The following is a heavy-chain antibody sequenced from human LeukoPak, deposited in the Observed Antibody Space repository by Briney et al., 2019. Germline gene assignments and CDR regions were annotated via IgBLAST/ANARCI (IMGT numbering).Heavy chain of an antibody. D-gene: IGHD1-7*01. V-gene: IGHV3-30*03. CDR2: ISYDGSNK. CDR1: GFTFSSYG. CDR3: ATLPRTYGPLDY. J-gene: IGHJ4*02. Sequence: TGRSLRLSCAASGFTFSSYGMHWVRQAPGKGLEWVAVISYDGSNKYYADSVKGRFTISRDNSKDTLYLQMNSLRAEDTAVYYCATLPRTYGPLDYWGQGTLVTVSS.